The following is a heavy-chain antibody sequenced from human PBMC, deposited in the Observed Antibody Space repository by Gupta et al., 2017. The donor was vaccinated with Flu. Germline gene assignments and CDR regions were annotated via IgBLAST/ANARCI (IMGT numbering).Heavy chain of an antibody. CDR2: IDWDEDK. CDR3: ARAQDGDGYFEV. Sequence: RGGRVSWGRQTPGKALEWLERIDWDEDKDESTSRKTRLTSDKDTAKNQGVLKMKDTDRADTATYYWARAQDGDGYFEVWGNGTMVAVS. J-gene: IGHJ3*01. D-gene: IGHD3-10*01. CDR1: RGGR. V-gene: IGHV2-70*04.